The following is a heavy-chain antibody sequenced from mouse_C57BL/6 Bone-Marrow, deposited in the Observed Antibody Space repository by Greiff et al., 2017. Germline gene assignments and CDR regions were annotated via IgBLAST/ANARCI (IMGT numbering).Heavy chain of an antibody. D-gene: IGHD1-1*01. V-gene: IGHV1-50*01. CDR2: IDPADSYT. J-gene: IGHJ2*01. CDR3: ARGLRSYYFDY. Sequence: QVQLQQPGAELVKPGASVKLSCKASGYTFTSYWMQWVKQRPGQGLEWIGEIDPADSYTNYNQKFKGQATLTVDTSSSTAYMQLSSLTSEDSAVYYCARGLRSYYFDYWGQGTTLTVSS. CDR1: GYTFTSYW.